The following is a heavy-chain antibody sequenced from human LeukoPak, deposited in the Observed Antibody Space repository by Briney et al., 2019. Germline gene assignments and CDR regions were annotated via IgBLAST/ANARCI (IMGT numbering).Heavy chain of an antibody. CDR1: GYTFTYG. Sequence: ASVKVSCKASGYTFTYGISWVRQAPGQGLEWMGWISAYNDNTNYAQKLQGRVTMTTDTSTSTAYMELRSLRSDDTAVYYCARGSGYSGYGGINDALDIWGQGTMVTVSS. V-gene: IGHV1-18*01. D-gene: IGHD5-12*01. CDR2: ISAYNDNT. J-gene: IGHJ3*02. CDR3: ARGSGYSGYGGINDALDI.